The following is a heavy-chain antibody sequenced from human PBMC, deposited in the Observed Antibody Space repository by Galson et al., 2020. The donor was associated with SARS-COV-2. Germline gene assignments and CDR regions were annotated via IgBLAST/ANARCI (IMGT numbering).Heavy chain of an antibody. CDR2: INSEGNIT. CDR1: GFTFSSYW. Sequence: GGSLRLSCTASGFTFSSYWMHWVRQAPGQGLVWVSRINSEGNITSYADSVKGRFTISRDNAKNTLYLQMNSLRAEDTAVYYCTATRAYWGQGTLVTVSS. D-gene: IGHD1-26*01. J-gene: IGHJ4*02. V-gene: IGHV3-74*01. CDR3: TATRAY.